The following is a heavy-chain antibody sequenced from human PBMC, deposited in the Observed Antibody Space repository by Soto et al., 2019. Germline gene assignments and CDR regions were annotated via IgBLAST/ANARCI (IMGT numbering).Heavy chain of an antibody. D-gene: IGHD3-22*01. CDR2: MIVGSGNT. Sequence: SVKVSCKASGFTFTSSAVQWVRQARGQRLEWIGWMIVGSGNTNYAQKFQERVTITRDMSTSTAYMELSSLRSEDTAVYYCAAVASDYYDSSGYPDAFDIWGQGTMVTVSS. CDR1: GFTFTSSA. V-gene: IGHV1-58*01. CDR3: AAVASDYYDSSGYPDAFDI. J-gene: IGHJ3*02.